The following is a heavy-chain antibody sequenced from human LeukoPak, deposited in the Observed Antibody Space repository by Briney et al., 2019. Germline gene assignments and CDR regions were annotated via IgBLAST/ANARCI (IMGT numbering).Heavy chain of an antibody. CDR3: ARYGVYAYGMDV. D-gene: IGHD4-17*01. Sequence: ASVKVSCKAPGGTFSSYAISWVRQAPGQGLEWMGRIIPILGIANYAQKFQGRVTITADKSTSTAYMELSSLRSEDTAVYYCARYGVYAYGMDVWGQGTTVAVSS. V-gene: IGHV1-69*04. CDR2: IIPILGIA. CDR1: GGTFSSYA. J-gene: IGHJ6*02.